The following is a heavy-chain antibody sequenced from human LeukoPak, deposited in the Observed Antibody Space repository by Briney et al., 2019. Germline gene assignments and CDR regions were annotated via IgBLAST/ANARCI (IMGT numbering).Heavy chain of an antibody. Sequence: ASVKVSCKASGYTFTSYDINWVRQATGQGLEWMGWMNPNSGNTGYAQKFQGRVTMTRNTSISAAYMELSSLRSEDTAVYYCAREGAGSYYDFWSGYYTFQGYYYMDVWGKGTTVTVSS. CDR2: MNPNSGNT. D-gene: IGHD3-3*01. V-gene: IGHV1-8*01. CDR1: GYTFTSYD. CDR3: AREGAGSYYDFWSGYYTFQGYYYMDV. J-gene: IGHJ6*03.